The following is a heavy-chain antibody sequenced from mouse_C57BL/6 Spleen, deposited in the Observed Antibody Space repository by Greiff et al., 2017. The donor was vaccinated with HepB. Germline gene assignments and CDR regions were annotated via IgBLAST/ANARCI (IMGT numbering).Heavy chain of an antibody. CDR2: INYDGSSN. Sequence: EVKVVESEGGLVQPGSSMKLSCTASGFTFSDYYMAWVRQVPEKGLEWVANINYDGSSNYYLDSLKSRFIISRDNAKNILYLQMSSLKSEDTATYYCAREGPFYGSYWYFDVWGTGTTVTVSS. D-gene: IGHD1-1*01. CDR3: AREGPFYGSYWYFDV. CDR1: GFTFSDYY. V-gene: IGHV5-16*01. J-gene: IGHJ1*03.